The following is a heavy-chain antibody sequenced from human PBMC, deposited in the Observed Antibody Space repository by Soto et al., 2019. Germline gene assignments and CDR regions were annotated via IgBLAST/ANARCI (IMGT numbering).Heavy chain of an antibody. CDR2: IYHSGST. CDR3: ARVSGRWELLPNDAFDI. CDR1: GGSISSGVYS. J-gene: IGHJ3*02. Sequence: SETLSLTCAVSGGSISSGVYSWSWIRQPPGKGLEWIGYIYHSGSTNYNPSLKSRVTISVDTSKNQFSLKLSSVTAADTAVYYCARVSGRWELLPNDAFDIWGQGTMVTVS. D-gene: IGHD1-26*01. V-gene: IGHV4-30-2*01.